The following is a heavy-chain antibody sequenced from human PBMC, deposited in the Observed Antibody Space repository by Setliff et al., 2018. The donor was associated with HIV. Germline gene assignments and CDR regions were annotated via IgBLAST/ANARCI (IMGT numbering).Heavy chain of an antibody. D-gene: IGHD6-19*01. CDR3: ARPHSGRGGGAWFDP. V-gene: IGHV4-39*01. CDR1: GGSITSGNYY. Sequence: SETLSLTCRVYGGSITSGNYYWGWIRQAPGKGLEWIASMIYGGDTWYNPSPKSRVTIYVDTANNEISLRLSSVTAEDTAVYRCARPHSGRGGGAWFDPWGQGIQVTVS. CDR2: MIYGGDT. J-gene: IGHJ5*02.